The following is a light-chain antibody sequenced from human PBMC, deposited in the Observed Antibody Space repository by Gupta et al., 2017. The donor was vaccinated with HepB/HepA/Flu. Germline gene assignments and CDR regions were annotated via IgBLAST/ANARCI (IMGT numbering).Light chain of an antibody. Sequence: DVVMTHSPVSLPVTLGQPASISCRSSQSLVHRDGNTYLHWFQQRPGQSPRRLIYRGSNRDSGVPDRFSGSGSRTDFTLVISRVDAADVGVYSCRQAIHWPWTFGQGTKVEIK. CDR3: RQAIHWPWT. J-gene: IGKJ1*01. V-gene: IGKV2-30*02. CDR1: QSLVHRDGNTY. CDR2: RGS.